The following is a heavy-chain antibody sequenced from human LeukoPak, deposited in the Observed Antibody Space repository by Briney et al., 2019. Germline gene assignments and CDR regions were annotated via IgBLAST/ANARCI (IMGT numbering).Heavy chain of an antibody. Sequence: GGSLRLSCTASGFTSSSFAMSWVRQAPGEGLEWVSGLNGGGDKTFYADSVKGRFTISRDNSKNTLYLQMNSLRAEDTAVYYCAKLGGQEVYNYYVGVWGKGTTVAVSS. D-gene: IGHD3-16*01. CDR3: AKLGGQEVYNYYVGV. CDR1: GFTSSSFA. J-gene: IGHJ6*03. V-gene: IGHV3-23*01. CDR2: LNGGGDKT.